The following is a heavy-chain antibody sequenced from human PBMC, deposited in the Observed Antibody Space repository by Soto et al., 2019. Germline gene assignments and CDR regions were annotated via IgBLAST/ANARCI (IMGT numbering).Heavy chain of an antibody. J-gene: IGHJ3*02. CDR2: ITSSSSYT. CDR1: GFTFSDYY. Sequence: QVQLVESGGGLVKPGGSLRLSCAASGFTFSDYYMSWIRQAPGKGLEWVSYITSSSSYTNYADYVKGRFTISRDNAKNSLYLQMNSLRPEHTAVYYCSRGVRYAFDIWGQGAMVTVSS. V-gene: IGHV3-11*05. D-gene: IGHD3-10*01. CDR3: SRGVRYAFDI.